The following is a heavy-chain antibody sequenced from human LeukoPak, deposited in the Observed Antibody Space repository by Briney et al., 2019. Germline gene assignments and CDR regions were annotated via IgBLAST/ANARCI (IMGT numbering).Heavy chain of an antibody. Sequence: PGGSLRLSCAASGFTFSSYWMHWVRQAPGKGLVWVSRINSDGSSTNYADSVKGRFTISRDNAKNTLYLQMNSLRAEDTAVYYCASGYCSSTSCSPSGYYYYYMDVWGKGTTVTVSS. D-gene: IGHD2-2*03. J-gene: IGHJ6*03. CDR2: INSDGSST. CDR1: GFTFSSYW. CDR3: ASGYCSSTSCSPSGYYYYYMDV. V-gene: IGHV3-74*01.